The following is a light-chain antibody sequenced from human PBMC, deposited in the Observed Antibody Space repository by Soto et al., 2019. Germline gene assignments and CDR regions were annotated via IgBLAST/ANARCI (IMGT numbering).Light chain of an antibody. V-gene: IGKV4-1*01. CDR1: QSVFFNSNNKNY. J-gene: IGKJ1*01. Sequence: DIVMTQSPDSLAVSLGERATINCKSSQSVFFNSNNKNYLAWYQQKPGQPPKLLIYWASTRESGVPDRFSGSWSGTDFTLTISSLQAEDVAVYYCQHYYNIPPTFGQGTKVEI. CDR2: WAS. CDR3: QHYYNIPPT.